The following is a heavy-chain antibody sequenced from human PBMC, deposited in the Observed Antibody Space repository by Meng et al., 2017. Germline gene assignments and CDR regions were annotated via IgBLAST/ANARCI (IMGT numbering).Heavy chain of an antibody. V-gene: IGHV3-33*01. CDR3: ARKAVAGDLLSAFDI. CDR2: IWYDGSNK. Sequence: GGSLRLSCAASGFTFSSYGMHWVRQAPGKGLEWVAVIWYDGSNKYYADSVKGRFTISRDNSKNTLYLQMNSLRAEDTAVYYCARKAVAGDLLSAFDIWGQGTMVTVSS. J-gene: IGHJ3*02. CDR1: GFTFSSYG. D-gene: IGHD6-19*01.